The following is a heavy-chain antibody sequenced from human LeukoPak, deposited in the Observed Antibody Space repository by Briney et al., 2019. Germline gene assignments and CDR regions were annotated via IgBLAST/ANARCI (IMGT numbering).Heavy chain of an antibody. V-gene: IGHV4-4*07. CDR2: IYTSGST. CDR3: AREKYDSSGYSLLFDY. CDR1: GGSISSYY. Sequence: SETLSLTCTVSGGSISSYYWSWIRQPAGKGLEWIGRIYTSGSTNYNPSLKSRVTMSVDTSKNQFSLKLSSVTAADTAVYYCAREKYDSSGYSLLFDYWGQGTLVTVSS. D-gene: IGHD3-22*01. J-gene: IGHJ4*02.